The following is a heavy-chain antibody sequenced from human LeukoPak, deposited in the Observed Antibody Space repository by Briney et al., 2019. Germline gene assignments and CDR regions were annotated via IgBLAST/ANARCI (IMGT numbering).Heavy chain of an antibody. Sequence: PGGSLRLSCAASGFTFSSSAMHWVRQAPGKGLEWVAVISYDGSNKYYADSVKGRFTISRDNSKNTLYLQMNSLGAEDTAVYYCARDRVAARAYYFDYWGQGTLVTVSS. D-gene: IGHD2-15*01. V-gene: IGHV3-30-3*01. CDR3: ARDRVAARAYYFDY. J-gene: IGHJ4*02. CDR1: GFTFSSSA. CDR2: ISYDGSNK.